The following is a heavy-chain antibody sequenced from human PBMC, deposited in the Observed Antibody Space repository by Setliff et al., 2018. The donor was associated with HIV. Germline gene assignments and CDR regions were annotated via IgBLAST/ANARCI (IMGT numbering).Heavy chain of an antibody. J-gene: IGHJ4*02. CDR1: GFTFSNYA. Sequence: GESLKISCAASGFTFSNYAMHWVRQAPGKGLEWVAVIWYDGSNKNYADSVKGRLTISRDNSNNTLYLQMNSLTHEDTAVYHCARYSSSWHTFDYWGQGALVTV. CDR3: ARYSSSWHTFDY. V-gene: IGHV3-33*01. CDR2: IWYDGSNK. D-gene: IGHD6-13*01.